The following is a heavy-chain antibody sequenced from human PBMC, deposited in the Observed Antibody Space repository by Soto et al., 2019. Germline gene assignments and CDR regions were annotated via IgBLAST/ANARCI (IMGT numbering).Heavy chain of an antibody. D-gene: IGHD2-2*01. CDR2: ISGSGGSS. J-gene: IGHJ4*02. CDR3: AKCPTSTTCRHFDL. Sequence: GGSLRLSCAASGFTFSSYVMSWVRQAPGKGLECVSAISGSGGSSSYADSAKGRLTISRDNSENTLFLQMDSLRAEDTAIYYCAKCPTSTTCRHFDLWGQGTLVTVSS. V-gene: IGHV3-23*01. CDR1: GFTFSSYV.